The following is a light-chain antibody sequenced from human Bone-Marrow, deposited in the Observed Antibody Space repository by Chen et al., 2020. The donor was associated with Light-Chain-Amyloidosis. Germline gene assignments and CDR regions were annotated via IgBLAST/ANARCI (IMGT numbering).Light chain of an antibody. CDR1: DLPTKY. J-gene: IGLJ2*01. CDR2: SDT. Sequence: SSELTQPPSVSVSPGQTATLSCSGEDLPTKYAYWYQQKPGQAPVLVIQSDTERPTGISERFSGSSSGTTATLTISGVQAEDEADYHCQSADSSGTYEVIFGGGTKLTVL. V-gene: IGLV3-25*03. CDR3: QSADSSGTYEVI.